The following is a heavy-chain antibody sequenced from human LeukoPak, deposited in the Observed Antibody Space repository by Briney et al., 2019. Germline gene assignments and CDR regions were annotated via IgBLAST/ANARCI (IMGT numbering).Heavy chain of an antibody. CDR1: GGSISSSSYY. CDR3: ATSYYYGSGTLGYFQH. Sequence: SETLSLTCTVSGGSISSSSYYWGWIRQPPGKGLEWIGSIYYSGSTYYNPSLKSRVTISVDTSKNHFSLKLRSVTAADTAVYYCATSYYYGSGTLGYFQHWGQGTLVTVSS. J-gene: IGHJ1*01. CDR2: IYYSGST. V-gene: IGHV4-39*07. D-gene: IGHD3-10*01.